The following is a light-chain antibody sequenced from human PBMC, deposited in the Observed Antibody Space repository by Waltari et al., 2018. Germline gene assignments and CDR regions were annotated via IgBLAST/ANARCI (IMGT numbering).Light chain of an antibody. Sequence: DVVMTQSPLSLSVSLGQPASISCSASQSLVHSDGITYLNWFQQRPGQSPRRLIYKVYRGESGVTDRFSVSGSGTDFPLKISRVEAEDVGVYYCMQTTHSPRTFGQGTKVEI. CDR3: MQTTHSPRT. V-gene: IGKV2-30*02. J-gene: IGKJ1*01. CDR2: KVY. CDR1: QSLVHSDGITY.